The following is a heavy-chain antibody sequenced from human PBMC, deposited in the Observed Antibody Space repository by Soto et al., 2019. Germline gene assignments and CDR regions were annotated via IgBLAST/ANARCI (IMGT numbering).Heavy chain of an antibody. J-gene: IGHJ4*02. CDR3: ARGRSSTSPYPIGY. D-gene: IGHD2-2*01. Sequence: QVQLQESGPGLVKPSQTLSLTCTVSGGSISSGGYYWSWIRQHPGKGLEWIGYIYYSGSTYYNPSLKSRVNIPVDTSKNQFSLKLSSVTAADTAVYYCARGRSSTSPYPIGYWGQGTLVTVSS. CDR1: GGSISSGGYY. CDR2: IYYSGST. V-gene: IGHV4-31*03.